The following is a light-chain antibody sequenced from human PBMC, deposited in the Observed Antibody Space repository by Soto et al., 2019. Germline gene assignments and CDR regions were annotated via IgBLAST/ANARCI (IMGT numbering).Light chain of an antibody. CDR1: QSVSSSY. CDR3: QQRSNPIT. CDR2: DAS. Sequence: PGVRVTLSCRASQSVSSSYLTWYQQKPGQAPRLLIYDASNRATGIPARFSGSGSGTDFTLTISSLEPEDFAVYYCQQRSNPITFGQGTRLEIK. J-gene: IGKJ5*01. V-gene: IGKV3D-20*02.